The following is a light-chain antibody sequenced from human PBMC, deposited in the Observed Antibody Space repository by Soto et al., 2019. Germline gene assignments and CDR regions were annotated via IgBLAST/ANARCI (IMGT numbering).Light chain of an antibody. CDR1: QSISSY. CDR2: AAS. V-gene: IGKV1-39*01. CDR3: QQSYSTLGRT. Sequence: DIQMTQSPSSLSASVGDRVTITCRASQSISSYLNWYQQKPGKAPKLLIYAASSLQSGVPSRFSGSGSGTDFTLTISSPQPEDFATYYCQQSYSTLGRTFGQGTKVEIK. J-gene: IGKJ1*01.